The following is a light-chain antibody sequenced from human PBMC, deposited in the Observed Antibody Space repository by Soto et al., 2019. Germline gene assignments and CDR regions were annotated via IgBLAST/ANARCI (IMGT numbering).Light chain of an antibody. Sequence: QSVLAQPPSASGSLGQSVTISCTGTSSDVGGYNYVSWYQQLPGKAPKLIIYAVNKWPSGVPDRLSGSKSGNTASLTVSGLQAEDEADYYCSSYAGTSYIVFGSGTKVTVL. V-gene: IGLV2-8*01. J-gene: IGLJ1*01. CDR2: AVN. CDR3: SSYAGTSYIV. CDR1: SSDVGGYNY.